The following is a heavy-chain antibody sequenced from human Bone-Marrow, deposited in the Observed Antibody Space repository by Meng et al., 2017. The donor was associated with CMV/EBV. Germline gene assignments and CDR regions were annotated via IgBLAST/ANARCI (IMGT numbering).Heavy chain of an antibody. D-gene: IGHD6-13*01. J-gene: IGHJ6*02. V-gene: IGHV3-20*04. Sequence: GESLKISCAASGFTFDDYGMNWVRQAPGKGLEWVSGINWNGGSTSYADSVKGRFTISRDNAKNSLYLQMNSLRAEDTAVYYCARALHSSSWYAQSYYYYGMDVWGQGTTVTVSS. CDR3: ARALHSSSWYAQSYYYYGMDV. CDR1: GFTFDDYG. CDR2: INWNGGST.